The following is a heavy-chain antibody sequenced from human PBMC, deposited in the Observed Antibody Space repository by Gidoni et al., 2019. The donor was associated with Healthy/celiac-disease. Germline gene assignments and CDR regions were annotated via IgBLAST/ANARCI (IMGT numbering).Heavy chain of an antibody. D-gene: IGHD6-13*01. CDR3: ARGYSSSWYAPYYFDY. J-gene: IGHJ4*02. CDR2: IIPIHGIA. CDR1: GDTSDSYA. Sequence: QVQLVQIGDRGKKRGSPVKVSCKDAGDTSDSYAISWVRQAPGQGLEWMGRIIPIHGIANYAQKFQGRVKTTADKSTSTAYMGLSSLRSEDTAVYYCARGYSSSWYAPYYFDYWGQGTLVTVSS. V-gene: IGHV1-69*09.